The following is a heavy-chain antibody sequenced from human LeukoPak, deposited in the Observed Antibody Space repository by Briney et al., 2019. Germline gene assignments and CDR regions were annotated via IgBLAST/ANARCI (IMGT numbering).Heavy chain of an antibody. CDR2: IWYDGSNK. CDR3: AKDTSGYSDY. D-gene: IGHD2-15*01. Sequence: PGGSLRLSCAASGFTFSSYGIHWVRQAPGKGLEWVAVIWYDGSNKYYADSVKGRFTISRDNSKNTLYLQMNSLRAEDTAVYFCAKDTSGYSDYWGQGTLVTVSS. V-gene: IGHV3-30*02. J-gene: IGHJ4*02. CDR1: GFTFSSYG.